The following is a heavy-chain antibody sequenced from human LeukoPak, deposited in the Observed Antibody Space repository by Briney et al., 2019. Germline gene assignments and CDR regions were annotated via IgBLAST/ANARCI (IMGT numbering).Heavy chain of an antibody. CDR1: VGPLNSYY. J-gene: IGHJ5*02. Sequence: PSETLSLTCSVSVGPLNSYYQRCVPQPPGKGLEWIGYIYYSGSTNYNPSLKSRVTISVDTSKNQFSLKLSSVTAADTAVYYCARALYSVSLTEFDPWGQGTLVTVSS. CDR3: ARALYSVSLTEFDP. CDR2: IYYSGST. V-gene: IGHV4-59*01. D-gene: IGHD1-26*01.